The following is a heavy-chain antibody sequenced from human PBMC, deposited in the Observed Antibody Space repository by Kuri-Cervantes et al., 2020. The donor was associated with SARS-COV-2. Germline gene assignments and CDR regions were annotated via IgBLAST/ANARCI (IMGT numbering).Heavy chain of an antibody. V-gene: IGHV3-30*04. CDR2: ISYVGTGH. Sequence: LSLTCAASGFTFSTYAMQWVRQAPGKGLEWVAGISYVGTGHYAVSVKGRFTISRDNSENTLYLQMNSLRPEDTAVYYCARVAGYDTSGYYGAWDYWGQGILVTVSS. J-gene: IGHJ4*02. D-gene: IGHD3-22*01. CDR3: ARVAGYDTSGYYGAWDY. CDR1: GFTFSTYA.